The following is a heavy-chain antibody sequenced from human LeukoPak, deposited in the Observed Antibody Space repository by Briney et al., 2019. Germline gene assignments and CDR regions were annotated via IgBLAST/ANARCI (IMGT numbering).Heavy chain of an antibody. CDR2: IWYDGSNK. D-gene: IGHD6-13*01. J-gene: IGHJ4*02. CDR3: ARTWASSSWYLLGY. V-gene: IGHV3-33*01. CDR1: GFTFSSYG. Sequence: GSLRLSCAASGFTFSSYGMHWVRQAPGKGLEWVAVIWYDGSNKYYADSVKRRFTISRDNSKNTLYLQMNSLRAEDTAVYYCARTWASSSWYLLGYWGQGTLVTVSS.